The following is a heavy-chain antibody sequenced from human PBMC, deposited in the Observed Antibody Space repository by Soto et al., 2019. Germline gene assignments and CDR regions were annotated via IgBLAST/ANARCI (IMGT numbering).Heavy chain of an antibody. V-gene: IGHV3-30-3*01. CDR3: ARMGLLEWLKNYGMVV. CDR2: ISYDGSNK. Sequence: QVQLVESGGGVVQPGRSLRLSCAASGFTFSSYAMHWVRQAPGKGLEWVAVISYDGSNKYYADSVKGRFTISRDNSKNTLYLQMNSLSAEDTAVYYCARMGLLEWLKNYGMVVWGQGTTVTVSS. J-gene: IGHJ6*02. CDR1: GFTFSSYA. D-gene: IGHD3-3*01.